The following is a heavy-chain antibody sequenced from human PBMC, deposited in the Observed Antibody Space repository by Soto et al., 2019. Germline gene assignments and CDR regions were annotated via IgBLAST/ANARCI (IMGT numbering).Heavy chain of an antibody. D-gene: IGHD6-19*01. CDR2: ISGSGGST. V-gene: IGHV3-23*01. Sequence: EVQLLESGGGLVQPGGSLRLSCAASGFTISSYGMSWVRQAPGKGLEWVSAISGSGGSTYYAGSVEGRFTISRDNSKNTLYLQMNSLRAEDTAVYYCARDRSSGWWFDYWGQGTLVTVSS. CDR3: ARDRSSGWWFDY. CDR1: GFTISSYG. J-gene: IGHJ4*02.